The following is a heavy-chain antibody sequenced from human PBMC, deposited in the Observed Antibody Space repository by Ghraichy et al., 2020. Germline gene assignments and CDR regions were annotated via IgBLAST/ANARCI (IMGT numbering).Heavy chain of an antibody. Sequence: GGSLRLSCAASGFTFSSYGMHWVRQAPGKGLEWVAVIWYDGSNKYYADSVKGRFTISRDNSKNTLYLQMNSLRAEDTAVYYCARGAFRDGYNYFDYWGQGTLVTVSS. V-gene: IGHV3-33*01. CDR1: GFTFSSYG. CDR3: ARGAFRDGYNYFDY. J-gene: IGHJ4*02. CDR2: IWYDGSNK. D-gene: IGHD5-24*01.